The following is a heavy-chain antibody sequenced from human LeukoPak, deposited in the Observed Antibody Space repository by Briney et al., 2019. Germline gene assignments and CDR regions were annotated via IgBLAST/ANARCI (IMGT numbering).Heavy chain of an antibody. D-gene: IGHD6-19*01. CDR2: IEKDGSAT. CDR3: AREFRSGYNSRWFDY. J-gene: IGHJ5*01. CDR1: GFTLSNYW. Sequence: GGSLRLSCTASGFTLSNYWMTWVRQAPGKGLEWVAKIEKDGSATYYVDSMKGRFTVSRDNAKNSLYLQMNSLRVEDTAVYYCAREFRSGYNSRWFDYWGQGTLVTVSS. V-gene: IGHV3-7*01.